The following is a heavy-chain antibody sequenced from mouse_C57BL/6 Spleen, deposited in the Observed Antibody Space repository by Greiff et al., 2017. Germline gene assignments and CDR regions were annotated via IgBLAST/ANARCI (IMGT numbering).Heavy chain of an antibody. CDR3: VRHEGVYDYGSSPWYFDV. Sequence: EVKLLESGGGLVQPKGSLKLSCAASGFSFNTYAMNWVRQAPGKGLEWVARIRSKRNNYATYYADSVKDRFTISRDDSESMLYLQMNNLKTEDTAMYYCVRHEGVYDYGSSPWYFDVWGTGTTVTVSS. V-gene: IGHV10-1*01. D-gene: IGHD1-1*01. CDR2: IRSKRNNYAT. J-gene: IGHJ1*03. CDR1: GFSFNTYA.